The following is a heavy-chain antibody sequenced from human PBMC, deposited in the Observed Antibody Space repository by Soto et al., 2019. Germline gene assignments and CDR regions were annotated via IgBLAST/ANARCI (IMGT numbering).Heavy chain of an antibody. D-gene: IGHD4-17*01. V-gene: IGHV1-2*02. J-gene: IGHJ6*02. CDR2: INPNSGGT. CDR3: ARVGDVYYYYYGMDV. Sequence: ASVKVSCKASGYTFTGYYMHWVRQAPGQGLEWMGWINPNSGGTNYAQKFQGRVTMTRDTSISTAYMELSGLRSDDTAVYYCARVGDVYYYYYGMDVWGQGTTVTVSS. CDR1: GYTFTGYY.